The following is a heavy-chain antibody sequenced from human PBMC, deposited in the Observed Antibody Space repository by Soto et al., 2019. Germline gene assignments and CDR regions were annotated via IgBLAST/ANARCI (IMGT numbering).Heavy chain of an antibody. V-gene: IGHV1-69*04. CDR2: IIPILGIA. CDR1: GGTFSSYT. CDR3: ARDGEWLRSPGAFDI. J-gene: IGHJ3*02. D-gene: IGHD5-12*01. Sequence: SVKVSCKASGGTFSSYTISWVRQAPGQGLEWMGRIIPILGIANYAQKFQGRVTITADKSTSTAYMELSSLRSEDTAVYYCARDGEWLRSPGAFDIWGQGTMVTVSS.